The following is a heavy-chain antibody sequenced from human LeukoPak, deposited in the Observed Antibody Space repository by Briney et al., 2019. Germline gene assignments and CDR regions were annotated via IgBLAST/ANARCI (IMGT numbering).Heavy chain of an antibody. J-gene: IGHJ4*02. Sequence: GASVKVSCKASGYTFTSYSMHWVRQAPGQGLEWMGIINPSGGSPSYAQKFQGRVTMTRDTSTSTVYMELSSLRSEDTAVYYCARDSSRRSGFDYWGEGTLVTVSS. CDR2: INPSGGSP. D-gene: IGHD3-10*01. V-gene: IGHV1-46*01. CDR1: GYTFTSYS. CDR3: ARDSSRRSGFDY.